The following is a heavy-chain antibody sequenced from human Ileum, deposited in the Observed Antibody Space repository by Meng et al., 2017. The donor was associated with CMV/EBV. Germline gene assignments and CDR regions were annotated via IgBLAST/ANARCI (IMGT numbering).Heavy chain of an antibody. Sequence: SCKASGYTLTRYVMSWVRQAPGQGLEWIGWINTNTGNPLYAQGFTGRFVFSLDTSVSTAYLQISSLKAEDTAVYYCARDQPGEGADYWGQGTLVTVSS. J-gene: IGHJ4*02. CDR3: ARDQPGEGADY. D-gene: IGHD7-27*01. CDR1: GYTLTRYV. V-gene: IGHV7-4-1*02. CDR2: INTNTGNP.